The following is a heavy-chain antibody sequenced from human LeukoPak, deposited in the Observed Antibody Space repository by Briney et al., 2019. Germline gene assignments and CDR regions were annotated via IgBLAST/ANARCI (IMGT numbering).Heavy chain of an antibody. Sequence: ASVKVSCKASGYTFTAYFVRWVRQAPRQGVEWMGWMHTNSGGTNYAQKFQGRVTMTRDTSIGTAYLELSRLSPDDTAVYHCVRDKDDFWSGYPVDLWGQGTLVTVSS. CDR3: VRDKDDFWSGYPVDL. CDR2: MHTNSGGT. D-gene: IGHD3-3*01. CDR1: GYTFTAYF. V-gene: IGHV1-2*02. J-gene: IGHJ5*02.